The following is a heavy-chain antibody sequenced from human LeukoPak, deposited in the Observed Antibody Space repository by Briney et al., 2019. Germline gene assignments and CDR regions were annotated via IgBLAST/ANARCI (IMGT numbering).Heavy chain of an antibody. CDR2: INPSGGST. CDR1: GYTFTSYY. CDR3: ARARWCSSTSCYSGAFDI. D-gene: IGHD2-2*02. J-gene: IGHJ3*02. Sequence: ASVKVSCKASGYTFTSYYMHWVRQAPGQGLEWMGIINPSGGSTSYAQKLQGRVTMTTDTSTSTAYMELRSLRSDDTAVYYCARARWCSSTSCYSGAFDIWGQGTMVTVSS. V-gene: IGHV1-46*01.